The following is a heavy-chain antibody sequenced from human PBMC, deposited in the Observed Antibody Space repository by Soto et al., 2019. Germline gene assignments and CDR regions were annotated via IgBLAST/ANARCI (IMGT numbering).Heavy chain of an antibody. V-gene: IGHV1-58*02. CDR2: IVVGSGNT. CDR3: AADGELAAAFDI. D-gene: IGHD1-1*01. CDR1: GFTFTXSA. J-gene: IGHJ3*02. Sequence: ASVKVSCKASGFTFTXSAMQWVRQARGQRLEWIGWIVVGSGNTNYAQKFQERVTITRDMSTSTAYMELSSLRSEDTAVYYCAADGELAAAFDIWGQGTMVTVSS.